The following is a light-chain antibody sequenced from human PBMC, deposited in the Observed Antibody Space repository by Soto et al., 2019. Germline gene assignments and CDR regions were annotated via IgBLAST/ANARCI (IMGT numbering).Light chain of an antibody. V-gene: IGKV4-1*01. J-gene: IGKJ4*01. CDR1: QSVLYSSNNKNY. CDR2: WAS. Sequence: DIVMTQSPDSLPVSLGERATITCKSSQSVLYSSNNKNYLAWYQQKPGQPPKLLIYWASTRESGVPDRFSGSGSGTYFTLTISSLQAEDVEVYYCQQYYSTPPTFGGGTKVEI. CDR3: QQYYSTPPT.